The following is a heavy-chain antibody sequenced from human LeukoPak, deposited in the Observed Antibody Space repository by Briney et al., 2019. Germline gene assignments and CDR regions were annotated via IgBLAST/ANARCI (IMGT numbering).Heavy chain of an antibody. CDR1: GGLISISTYY. CDR2: IYYSGTT. D-gene: IGHD1-26*01. Sequence: SSETLSLTCTVSGGLISISTYYWGWIRQPPGKGLEWIGSIYYSGTTHYNPSLKSRVTISVDTSKNQFSLKLSSVTAADTAVYYCAREGSYYGLDYWGQGTLVTVSS. V-gene: IGHV4-39*07. J-gene: IGHJ4*02. CDR3: AREGSYYGLDY.